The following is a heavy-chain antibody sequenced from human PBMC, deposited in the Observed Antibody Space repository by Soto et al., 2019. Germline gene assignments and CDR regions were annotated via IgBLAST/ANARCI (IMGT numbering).Heavy chain of an antibody. V-gene: IGHV3-30*03. J-gene: IGHJ6*02. D-gene: IGHD1-1*01. CDR2: TTYDGGIK. Sequence: QGQLVESGGGVVQPGRSLRLSCAASGFSFSRYGMEWVRLAPGKGLEWVAATTYDGGIKYYVDSAKGRCTISRDNSKNTLYLLMNSLSVEDTATYYCAGALENPYFYYGLNVWGQGPTVTVSS. CDR1: GFSFSRYG. CDR3: AGALENPYFYYGLNV.